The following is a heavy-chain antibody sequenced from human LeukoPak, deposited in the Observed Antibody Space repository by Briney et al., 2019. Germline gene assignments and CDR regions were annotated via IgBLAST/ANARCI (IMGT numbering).Heavy chain of an antibody. CDR1: GFTFSSYA. CDR3: ARALNPQNGGYPSY. D-gene: IGHD2-8*01. CDR2: IWYDGSNK. V-gene: IGHV3-33*08. Sequence: PGGSLRLSCAASGFTFSSYAMSWVRQAPGKGLEWVAVIWYDGSNKYYADSVKGRFTISRDDSKNTLYLQMNSLRAEDTAVYYCARALNPQNGGYPSYWGQGTLVTVSS. J-gene: IGHJ4*02.